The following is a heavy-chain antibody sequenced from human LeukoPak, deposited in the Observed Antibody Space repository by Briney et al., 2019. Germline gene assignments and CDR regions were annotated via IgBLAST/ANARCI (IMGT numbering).Heavy chain of an antibody. D-gene: IGHD2-8*02. CDR3: ARDYCDSCTVVYAFDI. CDR2: ISSSGSTI. J-gene: IGHJ3*02. Sequence: GGSLRLSCAASGFTLSDYYMSWIRQAPGKGLEWVSYISSSGSTISYATSVKGRSPMTRDNTKNSLSLQMISLRPGATAVYYCARDYCDSCTVVYAFDIWGQGTMVTVSS. V-gene: IGHV3-11*01. CDR1: GFTLSDYY.